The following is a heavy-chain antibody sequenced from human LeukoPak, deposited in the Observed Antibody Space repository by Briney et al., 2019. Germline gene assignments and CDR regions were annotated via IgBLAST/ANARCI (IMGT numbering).Heavy chain of an antibody. CDR3: ARDRGPYYYDSSGNADY. Sequence: SVKVSCKASGGSFSSYAISWVRQAPGQGLEWMGRIIPILGIANYAQKFQGRVTITADKSTSTAYMELSSLRSEDTAVYYCARDRGPYYYDSSGNADYWGQGTLVTVSS. CDR2: IIPILGIA. CDR1: GGSFSSYA. V-gene: IGHV1-69*04. D-gene: IGHD3-22*01. J-gene: IGHJ4*02.